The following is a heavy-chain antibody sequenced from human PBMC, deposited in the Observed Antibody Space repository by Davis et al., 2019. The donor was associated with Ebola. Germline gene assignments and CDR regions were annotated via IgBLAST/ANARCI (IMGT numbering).Heavy chain of an antibody. CDR1: GFTFSSYG. D-gene: IGHD2-2*01. CDR3: ARDGPSSTSLDY. V-gene: IGHV3-33*01. Sequence: PGGSLRLSCAASGFTFSSYGMHWVRQAPGKGLEWVAVIWYDGSNKYYADSVKGRFTISRDNSKNTLYLQMNSLRAEDTAVYYCARDGPSSTSLDYWGQGTLVTVSS. CDR2: IWYDGSNK. J-gene: IGHJ4*02.